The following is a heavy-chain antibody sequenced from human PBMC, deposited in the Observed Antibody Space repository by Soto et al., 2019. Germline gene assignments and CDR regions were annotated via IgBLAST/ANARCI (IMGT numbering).Heavy chain of an antibody. D-gene: IGHD2-2*01. Sequence: QVQLQESGPGLVKPSQTLSLTCTVSGGSISSGGYYLSWIRQPPGKGLEWIGYIYYSGSTYYNPSLKSRVTISVDTSKNQFSLKLSSVTAADTAVYYCARGVDIVVVPAAIPWFDPWGQGTLVTVCS. CDR2: IYYSGST. J-gene: IGHJ5*02. CDR1: GGSISSGGYY. V-gene: IGHV4-31*03. CDR3: ARGVDIVVVPAAIPWFDP.